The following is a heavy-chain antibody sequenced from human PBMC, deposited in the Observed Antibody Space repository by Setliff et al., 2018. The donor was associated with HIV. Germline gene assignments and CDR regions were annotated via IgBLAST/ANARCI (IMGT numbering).Heavy chain of an antibody. Sequence: SVKVSCKASGGTFSDYTVNWVRQAPGQGLEWMGRIIPIIGIENYAQKFQGRVTITADKSTSTAYMELNSLRSDDPAIYYCARSDCSSVRCYLGHAFEIWGQGTMVTVSS. J-gene: IGHJ3*02. CDR1: GGTFSDYT. V-gene: IGHV1-69*02. CDR2: IIPIIGIE. CDR3: ARSDCSSVRCYLGHAFEI. D-gene: IGHD2-15*01.